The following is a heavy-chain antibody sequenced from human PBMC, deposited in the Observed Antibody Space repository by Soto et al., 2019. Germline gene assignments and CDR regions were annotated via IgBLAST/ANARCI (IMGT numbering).Heavy chain of an antibody. Sequence: GGSLRLSCAASGFTFSNAWMSWVHQAPGKGLEWVGRIKSKTDGGTTDYAAPVKGRFTISRDDSKNTLYLQMNSLKTEDTAVYYCTTKPYSYGWGFDYCGQGALVTVSS. V-gene: IGHV3-15*01. CDR2: IKSKTDGGTT. J-gene: IGHJ4*02. D-gene: IGHD5-18*01. CDR1: GFTFSNAW. CDR3: TTKPYSYGWGFDY.